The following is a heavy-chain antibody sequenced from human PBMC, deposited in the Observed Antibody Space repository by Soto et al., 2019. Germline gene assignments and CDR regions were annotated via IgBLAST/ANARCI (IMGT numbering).Heavy chain of an antibody. CDR2: ISDDGTNK. D-gene: IGHD2-21*02. Sequence: AGGSLRLSCKGSGFTFSSFAIQWVRQAPGKGLEWVAAISDDGTNKYTADSVKGRFTISRDNSRNTVYLQVNSLRIEDTAVYYCARRLTTTATAMGYWGQGAPVTVSS. CDR1: GFTFSSFA. J-gene: IGHJ4*02. CDR3: ARRLTTTATAMGY. V-gene: IGHV3-30*04.